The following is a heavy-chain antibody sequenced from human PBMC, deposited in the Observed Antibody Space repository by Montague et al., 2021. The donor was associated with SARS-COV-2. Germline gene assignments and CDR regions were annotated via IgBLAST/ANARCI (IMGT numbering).Heavy chain of an antibody. D-gene: IGHD2-21*02. CDR2: IYSSGSA. V-gene: IGHV4-59*01. CDR3: ARAYCGGDCHVGP. CDR1: VGSLSNYY. J-gene: IGHJ5*02. Sequence: SETLSLTCTVPVGSLSNYYWTWIRQPPGKGLEWIGYIYSSGSANYNPSLKSRSTISVDTSNNQFSLRLSSVTAADTAVYYCARAYCGGDCHVGPWGQGILVTVSS.